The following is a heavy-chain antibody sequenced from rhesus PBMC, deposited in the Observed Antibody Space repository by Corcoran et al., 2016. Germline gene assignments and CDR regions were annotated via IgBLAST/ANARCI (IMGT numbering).Heavy chain of an antibody. D-gene: IGHD3-28*01. J-gene: IGHJ4*01. Sequence: QVQLQESGPGLVKPSETLSLTCAVSGGSISSSNWWGWIRQPPGKGLEWIGYIRCSSGSTYYNPSLKSRFTISTDTSKNQFSLKLSSVTAADTAVYYCARNPELNYYGSGYYTLDYWGQGVLVTVSS. CDR3: ARNPELNYYGSGYYTLDY. V-gene: IGHV4-65*01. CDR2: IRCSSGST. CDR1: GGSISSSNW.